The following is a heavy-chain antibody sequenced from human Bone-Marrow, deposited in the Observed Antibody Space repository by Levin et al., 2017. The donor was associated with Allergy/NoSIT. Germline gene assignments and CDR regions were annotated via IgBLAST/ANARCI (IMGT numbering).Heavy chain of an antibody. CDR2: IFSNDEK. J-gene: IGHJ4*02. CDR3: ALPTMTFFDH. D-gene: IGHD4-17*01. CDR1: GISLSDARMG. Sequence: SGPMLVKPTETLTLTCTVSGISLSDARMGVSWIRQPPGKAPEWLAHIFSNDEKSYNTSLKNRLTVSKDTSRSQVVLTVTNMDPVDKATYLCALPTMTFFDHWGPGILVTISS. V-gene: IGHV2-26*01.